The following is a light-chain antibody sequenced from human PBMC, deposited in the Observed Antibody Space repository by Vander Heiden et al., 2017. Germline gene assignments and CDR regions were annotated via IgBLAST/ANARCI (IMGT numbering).Light chain of an antibody. J-gene: IGKJ5*01. CDR2: WAS. Sequence: DIVMTHPPHSLSMSLGERATTTCSSTQSVLYSSNNKNHLAWYQQKPGQPPKLLIYWASTRESGVPDRFSGSGSGTDFTLTITSLQAEDVAVYYCQQHYSTPITFGQGTRLEIK. V-gene: IGKV4-1*01. CDR3: QQHYSTPIT. CDR1: QSVLYSSNNKNH.